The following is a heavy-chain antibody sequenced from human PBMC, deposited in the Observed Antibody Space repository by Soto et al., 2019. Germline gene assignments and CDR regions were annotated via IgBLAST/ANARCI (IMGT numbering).Heavy chain of an antibody. CDR1: GGSLSSHY. CDR2: VYFSGNT. V-gene: IGHV4-59*11. J-gene: IGHJ5*02. Sequence: QSLACTLSGGSLSSHYWTWIRQSPGKGLEWIGYVYFSGNTNYNPSLKSRVTISIDTSKNQFSLRLASVTAADTAFYYCGSVRPSGYVLSWRQGTLVTVYS. CDR3: GSVRPSGYVLS. D-gene: IGHD6-25*01.